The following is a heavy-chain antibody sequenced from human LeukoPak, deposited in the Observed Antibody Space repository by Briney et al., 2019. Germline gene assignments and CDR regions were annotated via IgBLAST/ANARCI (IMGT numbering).Heavy chain of an antibody. CDR2: INHSGST. CDR3: ARVVVQLLSAIPYHFDY. V-gene: IGHV4-34*01. D-gene: IGHD2-2*01. J-gene: IGHJ4*02. Sequence: SETLSLTCAVYGGSFSGYYWSWTRQPPGKELEWIGEINHSGSTNYNPSLKSRVTISVDTSKNQFSLKLSSVTAADTAVYYCARVVVQLLSAIPYHFDYWGQGTLVTVSS. CDR1: GGSFSGYY.